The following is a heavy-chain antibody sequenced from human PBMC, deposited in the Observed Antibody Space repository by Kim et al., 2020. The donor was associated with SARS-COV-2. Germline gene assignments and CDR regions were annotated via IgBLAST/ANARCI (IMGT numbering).Heavy chain of an antibody. D-gene: IGHD4-17*01. V-gene: IGHV4-39*01. CDR2: IYYSGST. CDR1: GGSISSSSYY. Sequence: SQTLSLTCTVSGGSISSSSYYWGWIRQPPGKGLEWIGSIYYSGSTYYNPSLKSRVTISVDTSKNQFSLKLSSVTAADTAVYYCARYGAYDWFDPWGQGTLVTVSS. CDR3: ARYGAYDWFDP. J-gene: IGHJ5*02.